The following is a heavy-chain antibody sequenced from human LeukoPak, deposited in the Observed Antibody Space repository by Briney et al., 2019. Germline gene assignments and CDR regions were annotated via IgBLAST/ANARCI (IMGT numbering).Heavy chain of an antibody. CDR1: GFTFGSFA. CDR3: AKAYSRSSYSGHYGMDV. J-gene: IGHJ6*02. V-gene: IGHV3-23*01. CDR2: ISGSGGTT. Sequence: AGGSLRLSCAASGFTFGSFAMNWVRQAPGKGLEWVSAISGSGGTTYYADSVKGRFTISRDNSKNTLYLQMNSLRAEDTAIYYCAKAYSRSSYSGHYGMDVWGQGTTVTVSS. D-gene: IGHD6-6*01.